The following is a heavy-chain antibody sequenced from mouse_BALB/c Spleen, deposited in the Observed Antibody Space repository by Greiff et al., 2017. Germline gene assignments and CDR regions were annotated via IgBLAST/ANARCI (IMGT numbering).Heavy chain of an antibody. D-gene: IGHD2-14*01. Sequence: EVKVVESGGGLVKPGGSLKLSCAASGFAFSSYDMSWVRQTPVKRLEWVASISSGGSTYYPDSVRGRFTISGDNARNILYLQMSSLRSEDTAMYYCTRGDYRYPWVAYWGQGTLVTVSA. CDR1: GFAFSSYD. CDR2: ISSGGST. J-gene: IGHJ3*01. V-gene: IGHV5-6-5*01. CDR3: TRGDYRYPWVAY.